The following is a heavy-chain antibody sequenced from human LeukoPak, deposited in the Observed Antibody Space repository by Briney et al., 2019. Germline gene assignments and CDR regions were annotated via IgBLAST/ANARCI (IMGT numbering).Heavy chain of an antibody. Sequence: SETLSLTCTVSGDSLSSYYWSCVRHPPGKGLEFIGRIYSTGSTNYNPSLKSRVTISVDTSKNQFSLKLSSVTAADTAVYYCARVRWAYEFWSGYYTYYGMDVWGQGTTVTVSS. CDR2: IYSTGST. CDR1: GDSLSSYY. J-gene: IGHJ6*02. CDR3: ARVRWAYEFWSGYYTYYGMDV. D-gene: IGHD3-3*01. V-gene: IGHV4-4*07.